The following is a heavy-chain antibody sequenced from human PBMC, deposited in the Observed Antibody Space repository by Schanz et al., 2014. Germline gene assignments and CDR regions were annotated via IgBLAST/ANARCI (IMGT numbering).Heavy chain of an antibody. CDR2: INPSSGTT. CDR1: GYTFTTYY. J-gene: IGHJ5*02. D-gene: IGHD1-1*01. Sequence: QVQLVQSGAEVKKPGVSVKVSCKASGYTFTTYYIHWVRQAPGQGLEWMGKINPSSGTTMIAQNFQSRVTLTRATSTSTVNMELSSLTAEDAAVDYCTRGGFCESNNFQPWGQGTLVTVSS. CDR3: TRGGFCESNNFQP. V-gene: IGHV1-46*03.